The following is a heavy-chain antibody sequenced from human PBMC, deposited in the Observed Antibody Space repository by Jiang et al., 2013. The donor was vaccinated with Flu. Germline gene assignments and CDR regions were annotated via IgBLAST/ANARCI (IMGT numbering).Heavy chain of an antibody. Sequence: GLVKPSGTLSLTCAVSGGSISSSNWWSWVRQPPGKGLEWIGEIYHSGSTNYNPSLKSRVTISVDKSKNQFSLKLSSVTAADTAVYYCARARSPDQYSSSWYWYFDLWGRGTLVTVSS. V-gene: IGHV4-4*02. D-gene: IGHD6-13*01. CDR1: GGSISSSNW. CDR3: ARARSPDQYSSSWYWYFDL. CDR2: IYHSGST. J-gene: IGHJ2*01.